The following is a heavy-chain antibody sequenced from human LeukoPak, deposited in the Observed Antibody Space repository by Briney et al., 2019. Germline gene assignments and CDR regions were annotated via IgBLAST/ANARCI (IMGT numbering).Heavy chain of an antibody. D-gene: IGHD3-3*01. CDR2: ISSSSSYI. V-gene: IGHV3-21*01. CDR1: GFTFSSYS. Sequence: GGSLRLSCAASGFTFSSYSMNWVRQAPGKGLEWVSSISSSSSYIYYADSVKGRFTISRDNAKNSLYLQMNSLRAEDTAVYYCARGGPYYDFWSGYAKAHFDYWGQGTLVTVSS. J-gene: IGHJ4*02. CDR3: ARGGPYYDFWSGYAKAHFDY.